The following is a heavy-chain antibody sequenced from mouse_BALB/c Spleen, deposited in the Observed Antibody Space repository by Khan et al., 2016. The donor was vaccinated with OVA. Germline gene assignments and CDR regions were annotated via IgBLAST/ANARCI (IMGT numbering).Heavy chain of an antibody. CDR3: ARGRYSVFAY. J-gene: IGHJ3*01. Sequence: QVQLQQSGPELVKPGASVKMSCKASGYTFTDYVINWVKQSTGQGLEWIGDIFPGSGSTYYNENFQGKAKLTADKSSNTAYMQLSSLTFEDSAVYFCARGRYSVFAYWGQGTLVTVSA. CDR2: IFPGSGST. CDR1: GYTFTDYV. V-gene: IGHV1-77*01. D-gene: IGHD3-1*01.